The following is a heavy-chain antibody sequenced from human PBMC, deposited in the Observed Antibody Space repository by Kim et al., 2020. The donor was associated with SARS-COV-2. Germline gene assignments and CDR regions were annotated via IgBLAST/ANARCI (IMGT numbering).Heavy chain of an antibody. CDR1: GFRFSDSS. V-gene: IGHV3-73*01. Sequence: GGSLRLSCAASGFRFSDSSMEWVRQASGRGLEWIGRIRNKHNNHATTYTASGQGRFTISRDDSKDTAYLQMNSLSTEDSAVYYCTRWEVGSYFDLWGRGTLVTVSS. CDR3: TRWEVGSYFDL. CDR2: IRNKHNNHAT. J-gene: IGHJ4*02. D-gene: IGHD1-26*01.